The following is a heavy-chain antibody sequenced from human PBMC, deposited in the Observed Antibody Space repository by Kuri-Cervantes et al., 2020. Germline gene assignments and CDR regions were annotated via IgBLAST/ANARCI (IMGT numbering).Heavy chain of an antibody. CDR1: GYSFTGYY. Sequence: SVKVSCKATGYSFTGYYIHWVRQAPGQGLEWMGGIIPIFGTANYAQKFQGRVTITADKSTSTAYMELSSLRSEDTAVYYCASSGKYYFDYWGQGTLVTVSS. J-gene: IGHJ4*02. CDR3: ASSGKYYFDY. V-gene: IGHV1-69*06. CDR2: IIPIFGTA. D-gene: IGHD5-12*01.